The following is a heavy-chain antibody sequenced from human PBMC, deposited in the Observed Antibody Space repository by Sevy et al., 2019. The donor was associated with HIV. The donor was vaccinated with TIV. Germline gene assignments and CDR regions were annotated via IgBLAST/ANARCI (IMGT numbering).Heavy chain of an antibody. J-gene: IGHJ6*03. Sequence: SETLSLTCTVSGGSISSYYWSWIRQPTGKGLEWIGYIYYSGSTNYNPSLKSRVTISVDTSKNQFSLKLSSVTAADTAVYYCARGGSGNSYYYYYMDVWGKGTTVTVSS. CDR2: IYYSGST. V-gene: IGHV4-59*01. D-gene: IGHD4-4*01. CDR3: ARGGSGNSYYYYYMDV. CDR1: GGSISSYY.